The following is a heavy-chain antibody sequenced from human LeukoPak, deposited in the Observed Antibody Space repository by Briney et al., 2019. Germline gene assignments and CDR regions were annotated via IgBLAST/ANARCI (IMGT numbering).Heavy chain of an antibody. V-gene: IGHV3-9*01. CDR2: ISWNSGSI. CDR1: GFTFDDYA. J-gene: IGHJ4*02. CDR3: AKDRGSTVGTPAH. D-gene: IGHD4-23*01. Sequence: GGSLRLSCAASGFTFDDYAMHWVRQAPGKGLEWVSGISWNSGSIGYADSVKGRFTISRDNAKNSLYLQMSSLIAEDTALYYCAKDRGSTVGTPAHWGQGTLVTVSS.